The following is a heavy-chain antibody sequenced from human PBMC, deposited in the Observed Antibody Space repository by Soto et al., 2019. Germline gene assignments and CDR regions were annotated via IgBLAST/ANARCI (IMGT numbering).Heavy chain of an antibody. CDR2: MNPNSGNT. Sequence: QVQLVQSGAEVKKPGASVKVSCKASGYTFTSYDINWVRQATGQGLEWMGWMNPNSGNTGYAQKFEGRXTMTRNTSISTAYMELSSLRSEDTAVYYCARGLEWSRSLDPWGQGTLVTVSS. J-gene: IGHJ5*02. V-gene: IGHV1-8*01. D-gene: IGHD3-3*01. CDR1: GYTFTSYD. CDR3: ARGLEWSRSLDP.